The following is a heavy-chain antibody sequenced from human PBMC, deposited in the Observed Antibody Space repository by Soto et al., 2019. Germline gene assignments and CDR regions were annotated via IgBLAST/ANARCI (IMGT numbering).Heavy chain of an antibody. V-gene: IGHV5-51*01. D-gene: IGHD2-2*01. CDR1: GYIFTSYW. Sequence: GESLKISCKGSGYIFTSYWIGCFLQMPVKVLEWMGIIYPGDSDTRYSPSFQGQVTISADKSISTAYLQWSSLKASDTAMYYCARQDRYCSSTSCYLFGYWGQGTLVTVSS. CDR2: IYPGDSDT. CDR3: ARQDRYCSSTSCYLFGY. J-gene: IGHJ4*02.